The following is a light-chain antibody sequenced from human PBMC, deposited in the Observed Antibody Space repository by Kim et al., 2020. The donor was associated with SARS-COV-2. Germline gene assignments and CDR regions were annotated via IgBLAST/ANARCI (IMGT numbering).Light chain of an antibody. CDR3: QRRRNSPPPT. V-gene: IGKV3-11*01. CDR2: DAS. J-gene: IGKJ5*01. CDR1: QSISSY. Sequence: EIVLTQSPATLSLSPGERATLSCRASQSISSYLAWYQQKPGQAPRLLIYDASNRATGIPARFSGTASGTDFTLTISSLEPEDFAVYYYQRRRNSPPPTFGQGTRLDIK.